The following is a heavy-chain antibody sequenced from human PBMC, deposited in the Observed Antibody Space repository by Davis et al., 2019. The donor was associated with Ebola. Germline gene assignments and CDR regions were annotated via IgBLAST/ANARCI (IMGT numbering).Heavy chain of an antibody. CDR3: ARGGRRGYCSGGSCYSRGDY. CDR1: GGSFSGYY. D-gene: IGHD2-15*01. CDR2: IYYSGST. J-gene: IGHJ4*02. Sequence: PSETLSLTCAVYGGSFSGYYWSWIRQPPGKGLEWIGYIYYSGSTNYNPSLKSRVTISVDTSKNQFSLKLSSVTAADTAVYYCARGGRRGYCSGGSCYSRGDYWGQGTLVTVSS. V-gene: IGHV4-34*01.